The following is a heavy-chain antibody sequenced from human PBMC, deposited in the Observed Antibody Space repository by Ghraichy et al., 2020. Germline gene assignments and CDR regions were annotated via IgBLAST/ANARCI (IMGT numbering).Heavy chain of an antibody. CDR3: TRGGDGYGLEFDY. D-gene: IGHD5-24*01. J-gene: IGHJ4*02. Sequence: GGSLRLSCAASGFTFSDYYMDWVRQAPGKGLEWVGRSRNKHNSYTTEYAASVKGRFTISRDDSKDSVYLQMNSLKSEDSAVYYCTRGGDGYGLEFDYWGQGTLVTVSS. CDR2: SRNKHNSYTT. CDR1: GFTFSDYY. V-gene: IGHV3-72*01.